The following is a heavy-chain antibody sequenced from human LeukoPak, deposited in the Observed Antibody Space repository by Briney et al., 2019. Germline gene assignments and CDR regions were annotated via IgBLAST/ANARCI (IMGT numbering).Heavy chain of an antibody. J-gene: IGHJ6*03. CDR2: IYYSEST. D-gene: IGHD3-22*01. V-gene: IGHV4-39*01. CDR3: ARQYADTSGYKYYYMDV. CDR1: GGSISSSSYY. Sequence: SETLSLTCTVSGGSISSSSYYWGWIRQPPGKGLEWIGSIYYSESTYYNPSLKSRVTISVDTTKNQFSLKLSSVTAADTAVYYCARQYADTSGYKYYYMDVWGKGTTVTISS.